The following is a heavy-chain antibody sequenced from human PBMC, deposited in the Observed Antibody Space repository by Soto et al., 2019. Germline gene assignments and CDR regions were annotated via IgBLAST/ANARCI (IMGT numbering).Heavy chain of an antibody. CDR1: GFTFSDYA. Sequence: WGSLRLSCAASGFTFSDYAMSWVRQGPRKGLEWVSAVTGSGSRPFYADSVKGRFTISRDRTKSTLYLQISGLRAEDTAVYFCAKATYYYDSSSYYRVYFDYWGQGALVTVSS. CDR2: VTGSGSRP. CDR3: AKATYYYDSSSYYRVYFDY. J-gene: IGHJ4*02. V-gene: IGHV3-23*01. D-gene: IGHD3-22*01.